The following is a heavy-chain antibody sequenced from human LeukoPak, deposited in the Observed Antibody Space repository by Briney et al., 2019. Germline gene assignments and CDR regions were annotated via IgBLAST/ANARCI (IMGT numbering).Heavy chain of an antibody. CDR1: GFTFSSYW. J-gene: IGHJ6*02. CDR3: ARDPYSSTWSYGMDV. D-gene: IGHD6-6*01. CDR2: IKEDGSEE. Sequence: GGSLRLSCSASGFTFSSYWMSWVRQAPGKGLEWVANIKEDGSEEVYVDSVKGRFTISRDNAKNSLFLQLYTLRAEDTAVYYCARDPYSSTWSYGMDVWGQGTTVTVSS. V-gene: IGHV3-7*05.